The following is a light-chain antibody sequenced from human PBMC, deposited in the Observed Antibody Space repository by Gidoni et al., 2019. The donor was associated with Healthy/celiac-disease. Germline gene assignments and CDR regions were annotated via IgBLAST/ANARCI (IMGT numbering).Light chain of an antibody. CDR3: QQYNSISRYT. Sequence: DIQMTQSPSTLSASVGDRVTITCRASQSISSWLAWYQQKPGKAPKLLIYDASSLESGVPSRFSGSGSGTEFTLTISSLQPDDFATYYCQQYNSISRYTFGQGTKLEIK. V-gene: IGKV1-5*01. J-gene: IGKJ2*01. CDR2: DAS. CDR1: QSISSW.